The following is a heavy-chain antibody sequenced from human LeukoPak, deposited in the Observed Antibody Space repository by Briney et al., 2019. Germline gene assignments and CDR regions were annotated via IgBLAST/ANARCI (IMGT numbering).Heavy chain of an antibody. J-gene: IGHJ1*01. CDR1: GGSFSSYW. Sequence: ETLSLTCAVYGGSFSSYWMSWVRQAPGKGLEWVANIKQDGSEKYYVDSVKGRFTISRDNAKNSLYLQMNSLRAEDTAVYYCARVWSGSYYLNGGYFQHWGQGTLVTVSS. CDR2: IKQDGSEK. V-gene: IGHV3-7*03. CDR3: ARVWSGSYYLNGGYFQH. D-gene: IGHD1-26*01.